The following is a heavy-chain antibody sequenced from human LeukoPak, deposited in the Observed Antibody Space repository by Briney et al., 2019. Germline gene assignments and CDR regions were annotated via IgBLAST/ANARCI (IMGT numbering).Heavy chain of an antibody. CDR3: ARDQKYSSSSGGVGVDY. CDR1: GYTFTGYY. J-gene: IGHJ4*02. V-gene: IGHV1-2*06. Sequence: GASVKVSCKASGYTFTGYYMHWVRQAPGQGLEWMGRINPNSGGTNYAQKLQGRVTMTTDTSTSTAYMELRSLRSDDTAVYYCARDQKYSSSSGGVGVDYWGQGTLVTVSS. D-gene: IGHD6-6*01. CDR2: INPNSGGT.